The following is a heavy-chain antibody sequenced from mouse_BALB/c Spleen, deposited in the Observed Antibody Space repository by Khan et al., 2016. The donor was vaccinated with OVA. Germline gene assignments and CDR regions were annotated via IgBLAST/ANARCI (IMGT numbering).Heavy chain of an antibody. CDR3: ANHGSSSAWFTY. D-gene: IGHD1-1*01. J-gene: IGHJ3*01. Sequence: QVQLKESGAELAKPGASVKMSCKASGYTFTSYWMHGVKQRPGQGLEWIGYINPSTGYTEYNQKFKDKATLTADKSSSTAYMQLSSLTSEDSAVYYCANHGSSSAWFTYWGQGTLVTVSA. CDR1: GYTFTSYW. CDR2: INPSTGYT. V-gene: IGHV1-7*01.